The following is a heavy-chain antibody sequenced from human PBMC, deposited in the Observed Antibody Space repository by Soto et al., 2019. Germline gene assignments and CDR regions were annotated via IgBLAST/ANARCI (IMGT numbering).Heavy chain of an antibody. D-gene: IGHD1-26*01. V-gene: IGHV3-9*01. CDR1: GFTFDDYG. CDR3: AKSGSYYVGNFDY. CDR2: ISWNSGNI. Sequence: PGGSLRLSCAASGFTFDDYGMHWVRQAPGKGLEWVSGISWNSGNIGYADSVKGRFTISRDNAKNSLYLQMNSLRAEGTALYYCAKSGSYYVGNFDYWGQGTLVTVSS. J-gene: IGHJ4*02.